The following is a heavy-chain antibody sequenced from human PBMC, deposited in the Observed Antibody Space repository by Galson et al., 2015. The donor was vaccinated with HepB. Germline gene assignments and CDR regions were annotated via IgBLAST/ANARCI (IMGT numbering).Heavy chain of an antibody. Sequence: SVKVSCKASGGIFSSYPISWVRQAPGQGLEWMGAIIPIFGTANYAQKFQGRVTITADESTSTGYMELTSLRSEDTAVYYCARVGTAEGAWDWGQGTLVTVSS. J-gene: IGHJ4*02. CDR1: GGIFSSYP. V-gene: IGHV1-69*13. CDR2: IIPIFGTA. D-gene: IGHD2-21*02. CDR3: ARVGTAEGAWD.